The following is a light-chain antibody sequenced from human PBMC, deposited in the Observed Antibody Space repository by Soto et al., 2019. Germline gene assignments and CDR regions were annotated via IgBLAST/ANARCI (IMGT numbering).Light chain of an antibody. CDR2: GAS. Sequence: EIVLTQSPGTLSLSPGERATLSCRASQSVSNNYLAWYQQKPGQAPRLLIYGASNRATGIPDRFSGSGSGTEFTLTISGLQSDDFAVYFCHQDFNLPWTFGQGTKVDIK. CDR3: HQDFNLPWT. V-gene: IGKV3-20*01. J-gene: IGKJ1*01. CDR1: QSVSNNY.